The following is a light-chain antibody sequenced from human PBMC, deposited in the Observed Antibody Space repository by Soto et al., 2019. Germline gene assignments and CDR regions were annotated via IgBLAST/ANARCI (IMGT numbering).Light chain of an antibody. V-gene: IGKV3-15*01. CDR2: GAF. Sequence: ESVLTQSPGTLSLSPGERATLSCRASQSLSRSYLAWYQQKPGQAPRLLIHGAFTRATGIPARFSGSGSGTEFTLTISSLQSEDFAVFYCQQYNQWPITFGQGTRLEIK. J-gene: IGKJ5*01. CDR3: QQYNQWPIT. CDR1: QSLSRSY.